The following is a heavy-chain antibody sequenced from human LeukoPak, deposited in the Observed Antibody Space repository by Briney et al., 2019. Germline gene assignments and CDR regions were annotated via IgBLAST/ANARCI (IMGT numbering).Heavy chain of an antibody. CDR1: SGSISSYY. CDR3: ARDNGGYSGYDYLSRDAYWYFDL. CDR2: IYTSGST. Sequence: PSETLSLTCTVSSGSISSYYWSWIRQPAGKGLEWIGRIYTSGSTNYNPSLKSRVTMSVDTSKNQFSLKLSSVTAADTAVYYCARDNGGYSGYDYLSRDAYWYFDLWGRGTLVTVSS. D-gene: IGHD5-12*01. J-gene: IGHJ2*01. V-gene: IGHV4-4*07.